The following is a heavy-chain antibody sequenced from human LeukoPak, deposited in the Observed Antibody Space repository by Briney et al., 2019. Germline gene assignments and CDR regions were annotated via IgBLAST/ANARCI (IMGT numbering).Heavy chain of an antibody. D-gene: IGHD2-2*01. CDR2: INHSGST. J-gene: IGHJ5*02. CDR1: GGSISSYY. V-gene: IGHV4-34*01. Sequence: SETLSLTCTVSGGSISSYYWSWIRQPPGKGLEWIGEINHSGSTNYNPSLKSRVTISVDTSKNQFSLKLSSVTAADTAVYYCARSYGSTSWFDPWGQGTLVTVSS. CDR3: ARSYGSTSWFDP.